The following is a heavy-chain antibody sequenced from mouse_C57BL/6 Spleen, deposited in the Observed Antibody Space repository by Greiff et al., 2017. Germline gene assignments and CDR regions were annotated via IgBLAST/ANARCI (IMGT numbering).Heavy chain of an antibody. CDR1: GFTFSSYA. CDR3: TRDLGGYAMDY. Sequence: EVQGVESGEGLVKPGGSLKLSCAASGFTFSSYAMSWVRQTPEKRLEWVAYISSGGDYIYYADTVKGRFTISRDNARNTLYLQMSSLKSEDTAMYYCTRDLGGYAMDYWGQGTSVTVSS. V-gene: IGHV5-9-1*02. CDR2: ISSGGDYI. J-gene: IGHJ4*01.